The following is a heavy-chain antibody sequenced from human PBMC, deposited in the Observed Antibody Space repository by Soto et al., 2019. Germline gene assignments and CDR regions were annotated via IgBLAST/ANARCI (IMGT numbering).Heavy chain of an antibody. J-gene: IGHJ4*02. V-gene: IGHV4-30-4*01. D-gene: IGHD4-4*01. CDR1: GGSISSGDYY. CDR2: IYYSWST. Sequence: SETLSLTCTVSGGSISSGDYYWSWIRQPPGKGLEWIGYIYYSWSTYYNPSLKSRVTISVDTSKNQFSLKLSSVTAADTAVYYCARALTDDYSNYIDYWGQETLVTVSS. CDR3: ARALTDDYSNYIDY.